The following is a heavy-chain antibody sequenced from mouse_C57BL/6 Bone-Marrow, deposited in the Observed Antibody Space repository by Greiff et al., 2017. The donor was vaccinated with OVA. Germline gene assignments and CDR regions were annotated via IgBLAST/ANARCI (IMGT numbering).Heavy chain of an antibody. CDR1: GFNIKDDY. CDR2: IDPENGDT. CDR3: TKGYDDY. V-gene: IGHV14-4*01. J-gene: IGHJ2*01. D-gene: IGHD3-1*01. Sequence: EVNVVESGAELVRPGASVKLSCTASGFNIKDDYMHWVKQRPEQGLEWIGWIDPENGDTEYASKFQGKATITADTSSNTAYLQLSSLTSEDTAVYYCTKGYDDYWGQGTTLTVSS.